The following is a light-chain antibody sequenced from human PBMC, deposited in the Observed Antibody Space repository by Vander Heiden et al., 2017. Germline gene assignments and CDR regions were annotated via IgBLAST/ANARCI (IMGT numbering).Light chain of an antibody. J-gene: IGKJ5*01. V-gene: IGKV1-33*01. Sequence: DIHMIQYPSSLSASEGDRVTITCQASQDIGSSLNWYQQKSGKPPKLVIFDASNLELGVPSRFSGSRSGTDFTLTITSVQPEDIATYYCQQYHDLPITFGQGTRLDNK. CDR2: DAS. CDR3: QQYHDLPIT. CDR1: QDIGSS.